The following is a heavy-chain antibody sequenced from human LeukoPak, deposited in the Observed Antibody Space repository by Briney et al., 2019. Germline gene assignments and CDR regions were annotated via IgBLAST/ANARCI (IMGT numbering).Heavy chain of an antibody. CDR2: ISGSGVTT. CDR3: AREVLDVVEPATNTVDY. CDR1: GFTFSSYA. D-gene: IGHD2-2*01. V-gene: IGHV3-23*01. J-gene: IGHJ4*02. Sequence: GGSLRLSCVASGFTFSSYAMGWVRQAPGKGLEWVSAISGSGVTTHYADSVKGRFVVSRDNAKNLLFLQMNSLRVEDTALYFCAREVLDVVEPATNTVDYWGQGTRVTVSS.